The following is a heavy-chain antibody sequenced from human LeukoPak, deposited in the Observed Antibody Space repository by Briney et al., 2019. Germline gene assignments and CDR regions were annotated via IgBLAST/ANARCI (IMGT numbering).Heavy chain of an antibody. CDR1: GYTFTGYY. D-gene: IGHD1-26*01. J-gene: IGHJ3*02. Sequence: GASVKVSCKASGYTFTGYYMHWVRQAPGQGLEWMGWINPNSGGTNYAQKFQGRVTMTRDTSIRTAYMELSRLRSDDTAAYYCASTAPGGSYRWGAFDIWGQGTMVTVSS. V-gene: IGHV1-2*02. CDR2: INPNSGGT. CDR3: ASTAPGGSYRWGAFDI.